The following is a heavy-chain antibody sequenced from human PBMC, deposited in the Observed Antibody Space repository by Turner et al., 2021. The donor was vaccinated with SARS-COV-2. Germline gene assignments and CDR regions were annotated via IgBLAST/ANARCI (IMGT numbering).Heavy chain of an antibody. CDR1: GFTFSSYW. Sequence: EVQLVESGGGLVQPGGSLRLSCAASGFTFSSYWMNCVRKAPGKGLEWVANRKQDGSEKYYVDSVKGRFTSSRDNAKNALYLQMNSLRAEDTAVYYCAREESGSFGAYGMDVWGQGTTVTVSS. V-gene: IGHV3-7*03. J-gene: IGHJ6*02. D-gene: IGHD2-15*01. CDR2: RKQDGSEK. CDR3: AREESGSFGAYGMDV.